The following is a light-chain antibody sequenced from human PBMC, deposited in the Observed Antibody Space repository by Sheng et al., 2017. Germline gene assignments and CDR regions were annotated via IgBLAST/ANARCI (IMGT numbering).Light chain of an antibody. Sequence: DIQMTQSPSTLSASVGDRVTITCRASESISSWLAWYQQRPGNAPKLLIYKASTLETGVPSRISGSGSGTEFTLSISGLQPDDSATYYCHQYSTFPXTFGQGTKVEIK. CDR1: ESISSW. CDR3: HQYSTFPXT. J-gene: IGKJ1*01. CDR2: KAS. V-gene: IGKV1-5*03.